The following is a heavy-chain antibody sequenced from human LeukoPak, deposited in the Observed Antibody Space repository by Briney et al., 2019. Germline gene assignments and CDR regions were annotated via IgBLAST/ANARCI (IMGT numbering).Heavy chain of an antibody. CDR2: IIPIFGTA. CDR1: GGTSSSYA. CDR3: ARSGRYSSSSYASDI. D-gene: IGHD6-6*01. V-gene: IGHV1-69*13. Sequence: SVKVSCKASGGTSSSYAISWVRQAPGQGLEWMGGIIPIFGTADYAQKFQGRVAITADESTSTAYMELSSLRSEDTAVYYCARSGRYSSSSYASDIWGQGTMVTVSS. J-gene: IGHJ3*02.